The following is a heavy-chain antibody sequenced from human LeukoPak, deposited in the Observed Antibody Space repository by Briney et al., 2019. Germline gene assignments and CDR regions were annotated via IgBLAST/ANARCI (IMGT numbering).Heavy chain of an antibody. Sequence: KASETLSLTCTVSRGSISGFYWSWIRQPPGKGLEWIGYVSDSGSTNYNSSLRSRVTISRDTSTNQFSLKLSSVTTADTAVYYCAREIAAAGTVIDYWGQGTLVTVSS. J-gene: IGHJ4*02. D-gene: IGHD6-13*01. CDR1: RGSISGFY. V-gene: IGHV4-59*01. CDR2: VSDSGST. CDR3: AREIAAAGTVIDY.